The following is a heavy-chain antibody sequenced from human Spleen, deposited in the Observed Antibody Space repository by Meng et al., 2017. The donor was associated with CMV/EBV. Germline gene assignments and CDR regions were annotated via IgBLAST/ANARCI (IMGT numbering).Heavy chain of an antibody. D-gene: IGHD3-22*01. Sequence: ASVKVSCKASGYTFTSYGISWVRQAPGQGLEWMGWISAYNGNTNYAQKLQGRVTMTTDTSTSTAYMELRSLRSDDPAVYYCARAYYYDSSGPWGYYGMDVWGQGTTVTVSS. CDR2: ISAYNGNT. V-gene: IGHV1-18*01. CDR1: GYTFTSYG. J-gene: IGHJ6*02. CDR3: ARAYYYDSSGPWGYYGMDV.